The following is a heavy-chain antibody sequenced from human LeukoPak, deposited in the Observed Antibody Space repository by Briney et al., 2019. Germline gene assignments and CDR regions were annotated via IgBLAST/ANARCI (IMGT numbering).Heavy chain of an antibody. J-gene: IGHJ4*02. Sequence: SETLSLTCAVSGGSISSGGYSWSWIRHSSGKGLEWIGYMYYSGSAYYSPSLKTRVTLSVDTSKNQFSLKLTSVTAADTAVYYCARSTFSSNWNLWGQGTLVTVSS. CDR1: GGSISSGGYS. CDR3: ARSTFSSNWNL. V-gene: IGHV4-61*08. CDR2: MYYSGSA. D-gene: IGHD6-13*01.